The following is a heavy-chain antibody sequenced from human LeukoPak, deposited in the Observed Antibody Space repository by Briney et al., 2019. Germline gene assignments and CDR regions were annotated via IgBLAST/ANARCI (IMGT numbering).Heavy chain of an antibody. CDR2: IYYSGST. J-gene: IGHJ3*02. V-gene: IGHV4-39*07. Sequence: SETLSLTCTVSGGSISSSSYYWGWIRQPPGKGLEWIGSIYYSGSTYYNPSLKSRVTISVDTSKNQFSLKLSSVTAADTAVYYCARGGPSGRDFWSGYGPHLGSAFDIWGQGTMVTVSS. CDR1: GGSISSSSYY. D-gene: IGHD3-3*01. CDR3: ARGGPSGRDFWSGYGPHLGSAFDI.